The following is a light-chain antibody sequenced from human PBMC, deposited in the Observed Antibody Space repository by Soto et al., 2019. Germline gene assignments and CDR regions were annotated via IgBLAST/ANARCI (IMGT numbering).Light chain of an antibody. CDR3: QQYKNWPHT. CDR1: QSVSSN. Sequence: EVVMTQSPVTVSMSPGERATLSCWAGQSVSSNLAWYQQRPGQAPRLLIYGASTRATGIPARFSGSGSGTEFTLTISSLQSEDFAVYYCQQYKNWPHTFGQGTKVDIK. CDR2: GAS. J-gene: IGKJ1*01. V-gene: IGKV3-15*01.